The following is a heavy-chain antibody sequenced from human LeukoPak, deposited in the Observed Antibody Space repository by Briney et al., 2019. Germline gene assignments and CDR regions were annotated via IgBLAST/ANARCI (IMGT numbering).Heavy chain of an antibody. V-gene: IGHV4-39*07. J-gene: IGHJ4*02. CDR2: IYYTGST. D-gene: IGHD6-19*01. CDR3: ASRIAVSKFDY. Sequence: SETLSLTCTVYGGSLSSTGYYWGWVRQPPGTGLEWLGNIYYTGSTYYNPSLKSRVTISVDTSKNQFSLRLSSVTAADTAVYYCASRIAVSKFDYWGQGTLVTVSS. CDR1: GGSLSSTGYY.